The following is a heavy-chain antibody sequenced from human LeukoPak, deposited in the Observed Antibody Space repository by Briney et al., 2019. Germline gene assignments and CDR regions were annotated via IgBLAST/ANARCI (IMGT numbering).Heavy chain of an antibody. Sequence: ASVKVSCKASGYTFTGYYMHWVRQAPGQGLEWMGWINPNSGGTNYAQKFQGRVTMTRDTSISTAYMELSRLRSDDTAVYYCARDRLRLGELSPSDYWGQGTLVTVSS. V-gene: IGHV1-2*02. J-gene: IGHJ4*02. D-gene: IGHD3-16*02. CDR2: INPNSGGT. CDR1: GYTFTGYY. CDR3: ARDRLRLGELSPSDY.